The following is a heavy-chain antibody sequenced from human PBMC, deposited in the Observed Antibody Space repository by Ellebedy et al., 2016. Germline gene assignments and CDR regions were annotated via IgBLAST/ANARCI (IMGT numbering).Heavy chain of an antibody. CDR2: IKQDGSET. D-gene: IGHD7-27*01. Sequence: GESLKISXEASGFIFGNYWMTWVRQAPGTGLQWVANIKQDGSETFHVDSVKGRFSISRDNAKNSLFLQMNSLRVGDTAIYYCARLNWGRFAFDYWGHGTLVTVSS. CDR3: ARLNWGRFAFDY. J-gene: IGHJ4*01. V-gene: IGHV3-7*01. CDR1: GFIFGNYW.